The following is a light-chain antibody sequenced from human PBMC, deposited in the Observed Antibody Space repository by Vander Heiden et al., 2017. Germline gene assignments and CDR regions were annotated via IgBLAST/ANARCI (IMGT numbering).Light chain of an antibody. CDR2: GAS. CDR1: QSVSSN. J-gene: IGKJ4*01. CDR3: QQDYKWPPLT. V-gene: IGKV3-15*01. Sequence: EIVLTQSPATLSVSPGERATLSCRASQSVSSNLAWYQQKPGQAPRLLIYGASTRATGIPARFSGSGSGTGFTLTISSLQSEDFAVYYCQQDYKWPPLTFGGGTKVXIK.